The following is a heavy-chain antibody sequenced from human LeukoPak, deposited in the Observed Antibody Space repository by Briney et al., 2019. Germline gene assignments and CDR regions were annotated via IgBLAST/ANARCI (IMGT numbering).Heavy chain of an antibody. D-gene: IGHD4-17*01. J-gene: IGHJ4*02. CDR1: GFTFGDYG. Sequence: GGSLRLSCTASGFTFGDYGMHWCRQAPGKGPEWVGFIRTKAYGGTTEYAASVKGRFTISRDDSKNIVYLQMYSLKTEDKAVYYCTRDKDDYGDYLLDWGEGTLVTASS. CDR2: IRTKAYGGTT. CDR3: TRDKDDYGDYLLD. V-gene: IGHV3-49*03.